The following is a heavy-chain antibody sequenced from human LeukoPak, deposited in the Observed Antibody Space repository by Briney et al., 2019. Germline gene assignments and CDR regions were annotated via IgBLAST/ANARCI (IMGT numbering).Heavy chain of an antibody. D-gene: IGHD2-21*01. J-gene: IGHJ1*01. CDR3: ATEPSSNAYCGGDCYGEYFQH. CDR1: GGSFSGYY. CDR2: INHSGST. V-gene: IGHV4-34*01. Sequence: SETLSLTCAVYGGSFSGYYWSWIRQPPGKGLEWIGEINHSGSTNYNPSLKSRVTISVDTSKNQFSLKLSSVTAAGTAVYYCATEPSSNAYCGGDCYGEYFQHWGQGTLVTVSS.